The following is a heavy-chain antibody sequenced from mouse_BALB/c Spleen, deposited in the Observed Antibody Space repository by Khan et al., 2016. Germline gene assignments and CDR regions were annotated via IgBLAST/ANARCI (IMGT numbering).Heavy chain of an antibody. CDR1: GFTFSTYG. V-gene: IGHV5-6*01. Sequence: EVELVESGGDVVKPGGSLKLSCADSGFTFSTYGMSWVRQTPDKRLEWVATVSTGGHYTYYPDTVKGRFTISRDHAKNTLYLQMSSLKSEDTAMFYCARLAYYYDSEGFAYWGQGTLVTVSA. J-gene: IGHJ3*01. CDR3: ARLAYYYDSEGFAY. CDR2: VSTGGHYT. D-gene: IGHD1-1*01.